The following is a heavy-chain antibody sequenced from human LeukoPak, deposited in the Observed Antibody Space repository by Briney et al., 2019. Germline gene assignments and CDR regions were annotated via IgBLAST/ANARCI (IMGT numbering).Heavy chain of an antibody. J-gene: IGHJ1*01. CDR3: TKGAAAGPKYFQH. D-gene: IGHD6-13*01. V-gene: IGHV3-48*03. CDR2: ISYTGSNK. Sequence: GGSLRLSCAASGFTFSSYEMNWVRQAPGKGLEWLSYISYTGSNKYYADSVKGRFTISRDSSKSTLYLHMNSLRAEDTAVYYCTKGAAAGPKYFQHWGQGTLVTVSS. CDR1: GFTFSSYE.